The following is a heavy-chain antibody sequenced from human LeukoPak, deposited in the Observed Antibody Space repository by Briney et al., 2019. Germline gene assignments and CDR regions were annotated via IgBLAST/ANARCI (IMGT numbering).Heavy chain of an antibody. V-gene: IGHV4-31*03. CDR3: AQSYNWNYYY. CDR2: IYYSGST. J-gene: IGHJ4*02. Sequence: SETLSLTCTVSDGSISSGGYYWSWIRQHPGKGLEWIGYIYYSGSTYYNPSLKSRVTISVDTSKNQFSLKLSSVTAADTAVYYCAQSYNWNYYYWGQGTLVTVSS. CDR1: DGSISSGGYY. D-gene: IGHD1-1*01.